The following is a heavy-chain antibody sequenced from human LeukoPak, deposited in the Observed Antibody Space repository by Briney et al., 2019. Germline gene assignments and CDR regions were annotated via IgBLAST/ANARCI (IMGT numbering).Heavy chain of an antibody. CDR2: IYYSGST. Sequence: SETLSLTCTVSGYSINSGYYWGWIRQPPGKGLEWIGSIYYSGSTYYNPPLKSRVTISVDTSKNQFSLKLSSVTAADTAVYYCARGSLISSGYYYKYNWFDPWGQGTLVTVSS. D-gene: IGHD3-22*01. CDR1: GYSINSGYY. J-gene: IGHJ5*02. V-gene: IGHV4-38-2*02. CDR3: ARGSLISSGYYYKYNWFDP.